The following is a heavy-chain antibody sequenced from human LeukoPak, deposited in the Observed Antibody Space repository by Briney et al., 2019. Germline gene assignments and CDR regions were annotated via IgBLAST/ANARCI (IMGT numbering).Heavy chain of an antibody. J-gene: IGHJ6*03. CDR2: VNWNGIST. D-gene: IGHD4-11*01. Sequence: PGGSLRLSCAASGFTFDDYGMSWVRHAPGRGLEWVSGVNWNGISTGYADSVKGRFTISRDNAKNSLYLQMNSLRAEDTALYYCARERGGDYTNYYYYYYMDIWGKGTTVTVSS. V-gene: IGHV3-20*04. CDR3: ARERGGDYTNYYYYYYMDI. CDR1: GFTFDDYG.